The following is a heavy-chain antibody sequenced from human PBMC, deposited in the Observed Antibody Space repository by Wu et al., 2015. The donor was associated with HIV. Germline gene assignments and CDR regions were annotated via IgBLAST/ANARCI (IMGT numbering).Heavy chain of an antibody. Sequence: QVQLVQSGAEVKKPGASVKVSCTASAGTFSRYTISWVRQAPGQGLEWMGSIIPMFGTPTYAQRFQGTVTITADKSTSTAYMELRSLRSDDTAVYYCARQLHTVTTGPDVWGQGTTVTVSS. CDR1: AGTFSRYT. CDR2: IIPMFGTP. CDR3: ARQLHTVTTGPDV. V-gene: IGHV1-69*06. J-gene: IGHJ6*02. D-gene: IGHD4-17*01.